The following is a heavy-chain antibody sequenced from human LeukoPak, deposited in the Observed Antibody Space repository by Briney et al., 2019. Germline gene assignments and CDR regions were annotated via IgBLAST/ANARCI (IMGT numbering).Heavy chain of an antibody. V-gene: IGHV3-23*01. CDR3: AKVRIAARIFDY. D-gene: IGHD6-13*01. CDR1: GFTFSSYA. CDR2: ISGSGGST. J-gene: IGHJ4*02. Sequence: GGSLRLSCAASGFTFSSYAMSWVRQAPGKGLGWVSAISGSGGSTYYADSGKGRFTISRDNSKNTLYLQMNSLRAEDTAVYYCAKVRIAARIFDYWGQGTLVTVSS.